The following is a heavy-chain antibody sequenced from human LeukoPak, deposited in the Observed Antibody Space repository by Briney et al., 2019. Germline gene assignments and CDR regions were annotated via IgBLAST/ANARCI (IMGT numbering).Heavy chain of an antibody. CDR3: ARDPSLIGAVAGTQDY. V-gene: IGHV3-33*01. D-gene: IGHD6-19*01. CDR1: GFTFSSYG. CDR2: IWCDGSNK. Sequence: GGSLRLSCAASGFTFSSYGMHWVRQAPGKGLEWVAVIWCDGSNKYYADSVKGRFTISRDNSKNTLYLQMNSLRAEDTAVYYCARDPSLIGAVAGTQDYWGQGTLVTVSS. J-gene: IGHJ4*02.